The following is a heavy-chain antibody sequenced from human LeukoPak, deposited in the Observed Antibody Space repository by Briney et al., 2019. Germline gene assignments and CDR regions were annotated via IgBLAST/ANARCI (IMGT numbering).Heavy chain of an antibody. CDR1: GFTFSSYS. Sequence: GGSLRLSCAASGFTFSSYSMNWVRQAPGKGLEWVSYISSSSSTIYYADSVKGRFTISRDNAKNSLYLQMNSLRAADTAVYYCARGFGRLRDAFDIWGQGTMVTVSS. J-gene: IGHJ3*02. CDR2: ISSSSSTI. D-gene: IGHD3-16*01. V-gene: IGHV3-48*01. CDR3: ARGFGRLRDAFDI.